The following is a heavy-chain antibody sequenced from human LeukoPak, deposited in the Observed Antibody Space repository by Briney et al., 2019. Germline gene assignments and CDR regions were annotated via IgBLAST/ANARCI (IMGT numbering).Heavy chain of an antibody. J-gene: IGHJ4*02. Sequence: GGSRRLSCAASGFTFSSYGMHWVRQAQGNGLEWVAVISSDGSNAYYADSVKGRFTMSRDNPKNTLFVQMNSLRAEDTAVYYCAKDLSGRKGPFDYWGQGTLVTVSS. CDR2: ISSDGSNA. CDR1: GFTFSSYG. CDR3: AKDLSGRKGPFDY. V-gene: IGHV3-30*18. D-gene: IGHD3-10*01.